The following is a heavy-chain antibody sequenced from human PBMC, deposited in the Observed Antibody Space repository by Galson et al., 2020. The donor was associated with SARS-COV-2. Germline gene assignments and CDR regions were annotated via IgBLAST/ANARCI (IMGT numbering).Heavy chain of an antibody. CDR3: VKDGHYDRSGYYYYGMDV. J-gene: IGHJ6*02. CDR1: GFSFRSYD. V-gene: IGHV3-23*01. Sequence: GESLKISCAASGFSFRSYDMSWVRQAPGKGLEWVSAISGSGGSTYYADSVKGRFTISRDNSKNMLYLQMNSLRAEDTAVYYCVKDGHYDRSGYYYYGMDVWGQGTTVTVSS. D-gene: IGHD3-22*01. CDR2: ISGSGGST.